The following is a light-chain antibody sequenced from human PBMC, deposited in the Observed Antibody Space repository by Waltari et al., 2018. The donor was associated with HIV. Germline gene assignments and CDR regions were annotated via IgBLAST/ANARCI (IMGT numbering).Light chain of an antibody. Sequence: EVVMTQSPATLSVSPGERGTLSCRASQSVSSHLAWYQQRPGQGPRLLIYGASTRATGIPDRFSGSGSGTEFTLTISSLQSEDFALYYCQHYDRWPWGFGQGTKVEIK. V-gene: IGKV3-15*01. J-gene: IGKJ1*01. CDR2: GAS. CDR3: QHYDRWPWG. CDR1: QSVSSH.